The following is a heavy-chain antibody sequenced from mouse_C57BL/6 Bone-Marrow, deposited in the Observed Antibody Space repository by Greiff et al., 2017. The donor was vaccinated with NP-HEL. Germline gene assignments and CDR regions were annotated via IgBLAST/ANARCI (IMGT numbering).Heavy chain of an antibody. CDR3: ARRVRQLRRRRGCDF. V-gene: IGHV1-9*01. CDR2: ILPGSGST. CDR1: GYTFTGYW. D-gene: IGHD3-2*02. Sequence: VQLQQSGAELVKPGASVKLSCKASGYTFTGYWIEWVKQRPGHGLEWIGEILPGSGSTNYNEKFKGKATFTADTSSNTAYMQLSSLTTEDSAIYYCARRVRQLRRRRGCDFGGQGTTLTVTS. J-gene: IGHJ2*01.